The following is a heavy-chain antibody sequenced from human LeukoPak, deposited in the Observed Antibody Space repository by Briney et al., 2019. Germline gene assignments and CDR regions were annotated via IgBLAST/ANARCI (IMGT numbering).Heavy chain of an antibody. V-gene: IGHV5-51*01. CDR1: GYSFTSYW. J-gene: IGHJ4*02. D-gene: IGHD6-13*01. CDR2: IYPGDSDT. Sequence: GESLKISCKGSGYSFTSYWIGGVRQMPGKGLEWMGIIYPGDSDTRYSPSFQGQVTISADKSISTAYLQWSSLKASDTAMYYCASSEYSSSWYSYYPLAGPIDYWGQGTLVTVSS. CDR3: ASSEYSSSWYSYYPLAGPIDY.